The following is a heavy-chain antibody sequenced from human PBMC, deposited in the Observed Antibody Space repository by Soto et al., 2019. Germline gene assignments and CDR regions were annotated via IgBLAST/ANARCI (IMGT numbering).Heavy chain of an antibody. Sequence: ASVKVSCKASGGTFSSYTISWVRQAPGQGLEWMGRIIPILGIANYAQKFQGRVTITADKSTSTAYMELSSLRSEDTAVYYCARDSPQSYEPVLGPSRFDPWGQGTLVTVSS. V-gene: IGHV1-69*04. CDR3: ARDSPQSYEPVLGPSRFDP. CDR1: GGTFSSYT. CDR2: IIPILGIA. J-gene: IGHJ5*02. D-gene: IGHD5-18*01.